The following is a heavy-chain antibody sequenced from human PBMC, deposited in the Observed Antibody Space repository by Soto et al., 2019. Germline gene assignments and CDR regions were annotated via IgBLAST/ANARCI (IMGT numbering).Heavy chain of an antibody. J-gene: IGHJ6*02. CDR1: GFTFSSYA. CDR2: ISGSGGST. CDR3: ATDPGPPSPYYYGIDV. Sequence: PGGSLRLSCAASGFTFSSYAMSWVRQAPGKGLEWVSAISGSGGSTYYADSVKGRFTISRDNSKNTLYLQMNSLRAEDTAVYYCATDPGPPSPYYYGIDVSGQGPTVTVSS. V-gene: IGHV3-23*01.